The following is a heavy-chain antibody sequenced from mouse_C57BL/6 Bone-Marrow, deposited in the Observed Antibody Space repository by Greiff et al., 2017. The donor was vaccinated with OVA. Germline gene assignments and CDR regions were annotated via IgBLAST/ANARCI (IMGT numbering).Heavy chain of an antibody. CDR1: GFTFSDYG. D-gene: IGHD2-5*01. CDR3: ARHYYSNYFDY. J-gene: IGHJ2*01. Sequence: DVMLVESGGGLVQPGGSLKLSCAASGFTFSDYGMAWVRQAPRKGPEWVAFISNLAYSIYYADTVTGRFTISRENAKNTLYLEMSSLRSEDTAMYYCARHYYSNYFDYWGQGTTLTVSS. V-gene: IGHV5-15*01. CDR2: ISNLAYSI.